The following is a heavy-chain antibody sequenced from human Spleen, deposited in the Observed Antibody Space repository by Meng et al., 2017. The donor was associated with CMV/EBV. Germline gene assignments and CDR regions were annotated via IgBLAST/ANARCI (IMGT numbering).Heavy chain of an antibody. CDR2: INHSGST. CDR1: GGSFSGYY. D-gene: IGHD3-10*01. CDR3: ASFPMVRGVEPGY. V-gene: IGHV4-34*01. J-gene: IGHJ4*02. Sequence: QVHLQQWGAGLWKRSETLSLTCACYGGSFSGYYWSWIRQPPGKGLEWIGEINHSGSTNYNPSLKSRVTISVDTSKNQFSLKLSSVTAADTAVYYCASFPMVRGVEPGYWGQGTLVTVSS.